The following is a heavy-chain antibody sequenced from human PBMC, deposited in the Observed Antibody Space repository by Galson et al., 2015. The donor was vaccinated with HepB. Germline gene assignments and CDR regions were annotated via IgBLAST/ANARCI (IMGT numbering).Heavy chain of an antibody. J-gene: IGHJ4*02. CDR2: IIPIFGTA. V-gene: IGHV1-69*13. D-gene: IGHD1-26*01. CDR3: AREGIVGATAHDY. CDR1: GGTFSSYA. Sequence: SVKVSCKASGGTFSSYAISWVRQAPGQGLEWMGGIIPIFGTANYAQKFQGRVTITADESTSTAYMELSSLRSEDTAVYYCAREGIVGATAHDYWGQGTLVTVSS.